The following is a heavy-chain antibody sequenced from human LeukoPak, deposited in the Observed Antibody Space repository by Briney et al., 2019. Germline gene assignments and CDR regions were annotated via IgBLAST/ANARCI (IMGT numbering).Heavy chain of an antibody. CDR2: IDSSTTRI. CDR3: VRGGTYCDSTCKGADY. Sequence: GGSLRLSCAASGFTFRSFSMNWVRQAPGKGLEWVSAIDSSTTRIYYANSVRGRFTIPRDNAKNSLDLQMNSLRAEDTAVYYCVRGGTYCDSTCKGADYWGQGTLVAVSA. CDR1: GFTFRSFS. D-gene: IGHD2/OR15-2a*01. V-gene: IGHV3-21*01. J-gene: IGHJ4*02.